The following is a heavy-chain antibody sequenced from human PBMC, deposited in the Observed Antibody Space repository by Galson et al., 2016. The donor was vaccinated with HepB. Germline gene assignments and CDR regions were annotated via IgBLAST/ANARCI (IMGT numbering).Heavy chain of an antibody. CDR3: ARGSLWYDY. CDR2: IYHSGST. V-gene: IGHV4-38-2*01. CDR1: GYSISSGYQ. Sequence: LSLTCAVSGYSISSGYQWGWIRQPPGKGLEWIGSIYHSGSTYYNPFLKSRVTISVDTSKNQFSLKLSSVTAADTAVYYCARGSLWYDYWGQGTLVTVSS. D-gene: IGHD6-13*01. J-gene: IGHJ4*02.